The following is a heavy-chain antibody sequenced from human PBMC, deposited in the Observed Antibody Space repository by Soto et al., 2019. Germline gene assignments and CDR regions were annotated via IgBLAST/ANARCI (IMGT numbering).Heavy chain of an antibody. CDR3: ARAYEGDYFDY. V-gene: IGHV3-30-3*01. CDR2: ISYDGSNK. CDR1: GFTFSSYA. D-gene: IGHD3-16*01. Sequence: PGGSLRLSYAASGFTFSSYAMHWVRQAPGKGLEWVAVISYDGSNKYYADSVKGRFTISRDNSKNTLYLQMNSLRAEDTAVYYCARAYEGDYFDYWGQGTLVTVSS. J-gene: IGHJ4*02.